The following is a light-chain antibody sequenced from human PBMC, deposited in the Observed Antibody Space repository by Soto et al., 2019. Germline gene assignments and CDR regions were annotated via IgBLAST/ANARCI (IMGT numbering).Light chain of an antibody. V-gene: IGLV2-8*01. CDR2: EVS. Sequence: QSALTQPPSASGSPGQSVTISCTGTSSDVGGYNYVSWYQQHPGKAPKLKIYEVSKRPSGVPDRFSGYKSGNTASLTVSGLQDENEADYYCRSYAGSNNFVVFGGGTKLTVL. J-gene: IGLJ2*01. CDR3: RSYAGSNNFVV. CDR1: SSDVGGYNY.